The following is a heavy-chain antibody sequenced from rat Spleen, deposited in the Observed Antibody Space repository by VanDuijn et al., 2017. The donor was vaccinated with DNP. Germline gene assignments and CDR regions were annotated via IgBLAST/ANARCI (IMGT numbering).Heavy chain of an antibody. Sequence: EVQLQESGPGLVKPSQSLSLTCSVTAYSITTNYWGWIRKFPGNKMAWIGHISYSGRTTYNPSLKSRISISRDTSKNQFFLQLNSVTTEDTATYYCARWGDYSGFDYWGQGVMVTVSS. CDR3: ARWGDYSGFDY. J-gene: IGHJ2*01. CDR2: ISYSGRT. D-gene: IGHD1-1*01. V-gene: IGHV3-1*01. CDR1: AYSITTNY.